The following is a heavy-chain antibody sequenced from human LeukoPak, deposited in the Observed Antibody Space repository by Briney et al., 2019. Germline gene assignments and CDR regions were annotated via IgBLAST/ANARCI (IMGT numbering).Heavy chain of an antibody. CDR1: GGFLSSGGYY. V-gene: IGHV4-31*03. D-gene: IGHD5-12*01. CDR2: IYYSGST. J-gene: IGHJ5*02. Sequence: SQTLSLTCTVSGGFLSSGGYYWSWIRQHPGKGLEWIGYIYYSGSTYYNPSLKSRVTISVDTSKNQFSLKLSSVTAADTAVYYCARDRRGYSGYLHPWGQGTLVTVSS. CDR3: ARDRRGYSGYLHP.